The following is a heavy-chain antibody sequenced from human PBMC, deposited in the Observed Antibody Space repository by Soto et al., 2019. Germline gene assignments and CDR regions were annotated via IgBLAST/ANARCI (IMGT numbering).Heavy chain of an antibody. CDR2: INPSGGST. V-gene: IGHV1-46*01. J-gene: IGHJ4*02. CDR3: ARMKGGGSEYFFDY. Sequence: ASVKVSCKASGYTFTRYTVHWVRQAPGQGLEWMAMINPSGGSTYYVKTFEGRVTLTSDTSTSTVFMELSSLRSEDTAVYYCARMKGGGSEYFFDYWGQGTLVTVS. D-gene: IGHD2-15*01. CDR1: GYTFTRYT.